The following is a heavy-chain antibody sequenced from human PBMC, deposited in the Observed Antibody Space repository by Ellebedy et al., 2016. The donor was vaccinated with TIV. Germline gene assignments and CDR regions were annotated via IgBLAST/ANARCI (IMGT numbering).Heavy chain of an antibody. CDR1: GFTFRSHD. CDR2: IGTAGDT. J-gene: IGHJ2*01. D-gene: IGHD2-8*01. Sequence: GESLKISCAASGFTFRSHDMHWVRQATGKGLEWISAIGTAGDTYYSGSVKGRFTISRENAKHSLYLQMNSLKSGDTAVYYCARATNGLDLWGRGTLVTVSS. V-gene: IGHV3-13*01. CDR3: ARATNGLDL.